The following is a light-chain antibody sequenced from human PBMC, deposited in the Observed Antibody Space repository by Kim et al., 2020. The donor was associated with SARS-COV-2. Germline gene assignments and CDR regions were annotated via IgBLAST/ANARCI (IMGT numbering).Light chain of an antibody. CDR2: AAS. J-gene: IGKJ4*01. Sequence: ASTGDRVTITCRASQGISSYLAWYQQKPGKAPKLLIYAASTLQSGVPSRFSGSGSGTDFTLTISCLQSEDFATYYCQQYYSYPQTFGGGTKVDIK. CDR1: QGISSY. CDR3: QQYYSYPQT. V-gene: IGKV1-8*01.